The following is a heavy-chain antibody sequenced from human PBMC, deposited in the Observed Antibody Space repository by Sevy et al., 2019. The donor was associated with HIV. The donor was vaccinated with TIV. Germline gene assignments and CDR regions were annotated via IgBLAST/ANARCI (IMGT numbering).Heavy chain of an antibody. Sequence: ASVKVSCKASGSTFTTYAMNWVRQAPGQGLEWMGWINTKTGNPTYAQGFTGRSVFSLDTSVNTAYLQISSLKAEDTAVYYCVLGSYYYYGMDVLGQGTTVTVSS. V-gene: IGHV7-4-1*02. CDR1: GSTFTTYA. CDR2: INTKTGNP. D-gene: IGHD3-10*01. J-gene: IGHJ6*02. CDR3: VLGSYYYYGMDV.